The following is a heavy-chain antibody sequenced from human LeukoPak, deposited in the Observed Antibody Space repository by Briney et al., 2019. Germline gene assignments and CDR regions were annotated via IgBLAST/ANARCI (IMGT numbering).Heavy chain of an antibody. J-gene: IGHJ5*02. Sequence: SEILSLTCTVSGGSISSSSYYWGWIRQPPGKGLEWIGSIYYSGSTYYNPSLKSRVTISVDTSKNQFSLKLSSVTAADTAVCYCARDSSGTLNWFDPWGQGTLVTVSS. D-gene: IGHD6-19*01. CDR1: GGSISSSSYY. CDR3: ARDSSGTLNWFDP. V-gene: IGHV4-39*07. CDR2: IYYSGST.